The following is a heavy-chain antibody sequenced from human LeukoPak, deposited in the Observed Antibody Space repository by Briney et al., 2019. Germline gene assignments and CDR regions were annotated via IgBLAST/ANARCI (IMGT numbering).Heavy chain of an antibody. J-gene: IGHJ3*02. V-gene: IGHV3-7*01. CDR1: GFTFSSYW. CDR3: ARVAVYAFRDAFDI. D-gene: IGHD2-8*01. CDR2: INHNGNVN. Sequence: GGSLRLSCAASGFTFSSYWMNWARQAPGKGLEWVASINHNGNVNYYVDSVKGRFTISRDNAKNSLYLQMNSLRAEDTAVYYCARVAVYAFRDAFDIWGQGTMVTVSS.